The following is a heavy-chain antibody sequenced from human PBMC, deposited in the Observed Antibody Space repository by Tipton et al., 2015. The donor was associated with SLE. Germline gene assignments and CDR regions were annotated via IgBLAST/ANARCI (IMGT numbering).Heavy chain of an antibody. CDR2: IYYSGST. J-gene: IGHJ5*02. Sequence: TLSLTCTVSGGSISSYYWSWIRQPPGKGLEWIGYIYYSGSTNYNPSLKSRITISVDTSKNQFSLEVRSVTAADTAVYYCAGHYGSITILEWSNWFDPWGQGTLVTVSS. V-gene: IGHV4-59*08. D-gene: IGHD3-3*01. CDR3: AGHYGSITILEWSNWFDP. CDR1: GGSISSYY.